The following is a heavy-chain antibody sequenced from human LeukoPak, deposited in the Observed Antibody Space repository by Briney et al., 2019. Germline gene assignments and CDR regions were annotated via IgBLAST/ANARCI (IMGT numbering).Heavy chain of an antibody. D-gene: IGHD2-2*01. CDR2: INHSGST. Sequence: PSGTLSLTCAVYGGSFSGYYWSWIRQPPGKGLEWIGEINHSGSTNYNPSLKSRVTISVDTSKNQFSLKLSSVTAADTAVYYCARVKYCSSTSCYVYNWFDPWGQGTLVTVSS. J-gene: IGHJ5*02. CDR1: GGSFSGYY. V-gene: IGHV4-34*01. CDR3: ARVKYCSSTSCYVYNWFDP.